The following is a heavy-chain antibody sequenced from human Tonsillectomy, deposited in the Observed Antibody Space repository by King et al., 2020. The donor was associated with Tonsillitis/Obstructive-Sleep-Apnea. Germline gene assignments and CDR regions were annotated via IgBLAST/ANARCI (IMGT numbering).Heavy chain of an antibody. Sequence: QLQESGPGLVKPSETLSLTCTVSGGSVSSGSYYWSWIRQPPGKGLEWIGYIYYSGSTNYNPSLKSRVTISVDTSKNQFSLKLSSVTAADTAVYYCARESPYYYDSSGFPAGDRFDPWGQGTLVTVSS. CDR2: IYYSGST. J-gene: IGHJ5*02. CDR3: ARESPYYYDSSGFPAGDRFDP. D-gene: IGHD3-22*01. V-gene: IGHV4-61*01. CDR1: GGSVSSGSYY.